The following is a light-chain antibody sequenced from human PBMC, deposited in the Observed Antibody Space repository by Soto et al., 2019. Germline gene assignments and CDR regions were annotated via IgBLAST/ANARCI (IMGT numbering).Light chain of an antibody. V-gene: IGKV3-20*01. CDR1: QNLGTLY. Sequence: EIVLTKSPGTLSLSPGERGTLSCRARQNLGTLYLAWFQQKSGQAPRLLIYSASRRATGIPDRFTGSGSGTDFTLTINRVEPEDFAVYFCQQYDGSPPTFGQGAKVDI. J-gene: IGKJ1*01. CDR3: QQYDGSPPT. CDR2: SAS.